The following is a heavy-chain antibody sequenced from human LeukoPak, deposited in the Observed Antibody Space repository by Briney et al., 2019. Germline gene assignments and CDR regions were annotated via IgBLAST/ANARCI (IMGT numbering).Heavy chain of an antibody. Sequence: ASVKVSCKASGYTFTGYYMHWVRQAAGQGLEWMGWINPNSGGTNYAQKFQGRVTMTRDTSISTAYMELSRLRSEDTAVYYCATYDSSGYYFFPNYWGQGTLVTVSS. D-gene: IGHD3-22*01. V-gene: IGHV1-2*02. CDR3: ATYDSSGYYFFPNY. J-gene: IGHJ4*02. CDR2: INPNSGGT. CDR1: GYTFTGYY.